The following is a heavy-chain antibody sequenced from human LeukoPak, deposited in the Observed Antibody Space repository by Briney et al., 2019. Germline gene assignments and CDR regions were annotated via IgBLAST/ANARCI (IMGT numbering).Heavy chain of an antibody. CDR2: IHYSGST. V-gene: IGHV4-59*08. Sequence: PSETLSLTCTVSGGSISSYYWSWIRQPPGKGLEWIGYIHYSGSTNYNPSLKSRVTISVDTSKNQFSLKLSSVTAADTAVYYCARYCYYDSSPLRYFDYWGQGTLVTVSS. CDR3: ARYCYYDSSPLRYFDY. CDR1: GGSISSYY. D-gene: IGHD3-22*01. J-gene: IGHJ4*02.